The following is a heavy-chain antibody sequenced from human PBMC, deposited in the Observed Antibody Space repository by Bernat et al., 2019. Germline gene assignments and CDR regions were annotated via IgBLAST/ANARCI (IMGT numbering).Heavy chain of an antibody. J-gene: IGHJ4*02. CDR3: ARSGGGWYYFDF. CDR1: GFNFHNYG. V-gene: IGHV3-53*05. Sequence: EVQLVETGGGLVQPGGSLTLSCAASGFNFHNYGMTWVRQAPGKGLEWVSGINSGGDRTYSAESVKGRITISRDNSKNTLSLQMNSLRPEDTAVYFCARSGGGWYYFDFWGRGVLVTVSS. CDR2: INSGGDRT. D-gene: IGHD6-19*01.